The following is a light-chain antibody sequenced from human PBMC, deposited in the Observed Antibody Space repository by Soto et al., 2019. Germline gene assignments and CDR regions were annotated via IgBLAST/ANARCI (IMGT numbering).Light chain of an antibody. CDR2: DAS. CDR3: QQRSSWPPIT. V-gene: IGKV3-11*01. Sequence: EIPLTQSPATLSLSPGEGATLSCRSSQSIGTYFAWYQQRPGQAPRLLIYDASNRATGIPARFSGSGSGTDFTLTISSLEPEDFAVYYCQQRSSWPPITFGQGTRLEI. J-gene: IGKJ5*01. CDR1: QSIGTY.